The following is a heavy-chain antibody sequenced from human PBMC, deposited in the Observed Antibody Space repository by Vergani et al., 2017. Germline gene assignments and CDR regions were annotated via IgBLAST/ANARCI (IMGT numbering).Heavy chain of an antibody. CDR2: ISGSGGST. J-gene: IGHJ4*02. Sequence: EVQLLESGGGLVQPGGSLRLSCAASGFTFSSYAMSWVCPAPGTGLEWVSDISGSGGSTYYADSGTGRVTISRDNSKNTLYLQMNSLRAEDTAVYYCAKARVSSSYFFDYWGQGTLVTGSS. CDR3: AKARVSSSYFFDY. V-gene: IGHV3-23*01. D-gene: IGHD6-6*01. CDR1: GFTFSSYA.